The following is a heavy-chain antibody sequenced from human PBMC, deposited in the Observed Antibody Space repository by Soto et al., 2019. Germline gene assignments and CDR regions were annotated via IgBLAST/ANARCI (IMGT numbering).Heavy chain of an antibody. D-gene: IGHD3-9*01. Sequence: PSETLSLTCTVSGGSISGGHYSWSWIRQPPGKSLEWIGYIYYSGSAYYNPSLKSRVTISADTSKNHFSLKLSSVTAADTAVYYCARAPHYDILTGYYNYFDYWGQGTLVTVSS. V-gene: IGHV4-30-4*01. J-gene: IGHJ4*02. CDR1: GGSISGGHYS. CDR2: IYYSGSA. CDR3: ARAPHYDILTGYYNYFDY.